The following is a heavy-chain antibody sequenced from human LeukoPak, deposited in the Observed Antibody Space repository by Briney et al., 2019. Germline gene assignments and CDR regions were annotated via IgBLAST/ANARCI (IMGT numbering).Heavy chain of an antibody. Sequence: SETLSLTCTVSGDSISSGDYYWSWIRQPAGKGLEWIGRISSSGSTNYNPSLKSRVTISVDTSKNQFSLKLSSVTAADTAVYYCARTTEGYCRGRSCYSYYYYMDVWGKGITVTISS. J-gene: IGHJ6*03. V-gene: IGHV4-61*02. CDR1: GDSISSGDYY. CDR3: ARTTEGYCRGRSCYSYYYYMDV. D-gene: IGHD2-15*01. CDR2: ISSSGST.